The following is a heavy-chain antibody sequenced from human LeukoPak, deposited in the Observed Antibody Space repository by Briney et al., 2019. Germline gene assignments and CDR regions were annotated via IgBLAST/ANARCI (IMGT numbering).Heavy chain of an antibody. D-gene: IGHD7-27*01. J-gene: IGHJ4*02. Sequence: GGSLRLSCAASGFSFNMFPMHWVRQAPGKGLECVAVISYDGNNKYYADSVNGRFTISRDNSKNTLFLQMNSLRTEDTAVYHCARGGNWGYFDYWGQGTLVTVSS. V-gene: IGHV3-30*04. CDR1: GFSFNMFP. CDR3: ARGGNWGYFDY. CDR2: ISYDGNNK.